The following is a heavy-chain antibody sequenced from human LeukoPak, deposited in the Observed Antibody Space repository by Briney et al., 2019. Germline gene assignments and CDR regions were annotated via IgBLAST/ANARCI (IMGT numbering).Heavy chain of an antibody. V-gene: IGHV3-23*01. CDR3: AKVPPDADGLVDI. J-gene: IGHJ3*02. Sequence: SGGSLRLSCAASGFTFSSFAMTWVRQAPGKGLEWVSAISGSGGGTYYADSVKGRLTISRDNSKNTLYLQMNSLRAEDTAVYYCAKVPPDADGLVDIWGQGTMVTVSS. CDR2: ISGSGGGT. CDR1: GFTFSSFA. D-gene: IGHD3/OR15-3a*01.